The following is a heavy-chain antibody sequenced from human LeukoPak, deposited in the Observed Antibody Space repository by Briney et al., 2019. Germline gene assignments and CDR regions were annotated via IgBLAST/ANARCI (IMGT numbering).Heavy chain of an antibody. CDR3: ARGRAVAGTRFDY. Sequence: ASVKVSCKASGYTFTSYGISWVRQAPGQGLEWMGIISPSGGSTSYAQKFQGRVTMTRDTSTSTVYMELSSLRSEDTAVYYCARGRAVAGTRFDYWGQGTLVTVSS. V-gene: IGHV1-46*01. D-gene: IGHD6-19*01. CDR1: GYTFTSYG. J-gene: IGHJ4*02. CDR2: ISPSGGST.